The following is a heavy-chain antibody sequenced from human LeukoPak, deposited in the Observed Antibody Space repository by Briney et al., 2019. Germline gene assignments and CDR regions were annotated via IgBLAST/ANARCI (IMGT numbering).Heavy chain of an antibody. V-gene: IGHV1-18*04. J-gene: IGHJ4*02. D-gene: IGHD5-12*01. Sequence: ASVKVSCKTSGYNFARYGVTWVRQAPGRGLEWVGWIAAYNSKTDFAQKVQDRLVLTTDTSTSTAYMELRNLTSDDTAVYYCVRVGSVVATMSNYWGQGTLVLVSS. CDR3: VRVGSVVATMSNY. CDR2: IAAYNSKT. CDR1: GYNFARYG.